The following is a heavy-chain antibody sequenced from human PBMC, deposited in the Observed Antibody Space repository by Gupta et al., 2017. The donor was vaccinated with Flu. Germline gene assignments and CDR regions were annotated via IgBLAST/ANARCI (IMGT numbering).Heavy chain of an antibody. CDR2: INYDGGST. V-gene: IGHV3-74*01. CDR1: GFTFSHYW. Sequence: QLVESGGDFVQPGGSLRLYCVVSGFTFSHYWMHWVRQVPGKGLVWASRINYDGGSTDYADSVEGRFTISRDNGKNTLYLQMNSLRAEDTAVYYCARDSPFDLWGQGTMVTVSS. CDR3: ARDSPFDL. J-gene: IGHJ3*01.